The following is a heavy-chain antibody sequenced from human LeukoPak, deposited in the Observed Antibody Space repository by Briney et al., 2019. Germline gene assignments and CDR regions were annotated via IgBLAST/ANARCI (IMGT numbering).Heavy chain of an antibody. CDR1: GFNFGIYG. CDR3: ARDGGIAVADY. CDR2: MWDDGTNE. V-gene: IGHV3-33*01. D-gene: IGHD6-19*01. J-gene: IGHJ4*02. Sequence: PGGSLRLSCTASGFNFGIYGMHWVRQAPGKGLEWVAVMWDDGTNEYYVESVKGRFTISRDNAKNSLYLQMNSLRAEDTAVYYCARDGGIAVADYWGQGTLVTVSS.